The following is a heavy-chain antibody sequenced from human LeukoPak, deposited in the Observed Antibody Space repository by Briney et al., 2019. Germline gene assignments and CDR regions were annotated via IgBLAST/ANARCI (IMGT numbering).Heavy chain of an antibody. D-gene: IGHD6-13*01. CDR3: ARSPSFSSSSHFDY. Sequence: GGSLRLSCAASGFTFSDYYMSWIRQVPGKGLEWVSYISSSGSTIYYADSVKGRFTISRDNAKNSLYLQMNSLRAEDTVVYYCARSPSFSSSSHFDYWGQGTLVTVSS. CDR1: GFTFSDYY. J-gene: IGHJ4*02. CDR2: ISSSGSTI. V-gene: IGHV3-11*04.